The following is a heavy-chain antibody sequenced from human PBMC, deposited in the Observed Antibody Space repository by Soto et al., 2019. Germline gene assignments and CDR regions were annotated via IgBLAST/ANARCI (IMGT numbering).Heavy chain of an antibody. V-gene: IGHV4-31*03. CDR2: IYYSGTT. J-gene: IGHJ4*02. CDR3: ARVVSGSYLDY. D-gene: IGHD1-26*01. CDR1: GGTITTGGHF. Sequence: QVQLQESGPGLVKASQTLSLTCTVSGGTITTGGHFWSWIRQYPGKGLEWIGYIYYSGTTHYNPSLKSRVTISIDTSKNQFSLNLCSVTAADTAVYYCARVVSGSYLDYWGQGTLVTVSS.